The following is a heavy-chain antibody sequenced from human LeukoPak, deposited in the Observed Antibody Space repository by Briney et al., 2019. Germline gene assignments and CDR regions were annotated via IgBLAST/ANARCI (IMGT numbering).Heavy chain of an antibody. V-gene: IGHV3-23*01. CDR3: AKAPDYYGSGSYNWFDP. Sequence: GGSLRLSCAASGFTFSSYGMSWVRQAPGKGLEWVSAISGSGGSTYYADSVKSRFTISRDNSKNTLYLQMNSLRAEDTAVYYCAKAPDYYGSGSYNWFDPWGQGTLVTVSS. J-gene: IGHJ5*02. CDR2: ISGSGGST. CDR1: GFTFSSYG. D-gene: IGHD3-10*01.